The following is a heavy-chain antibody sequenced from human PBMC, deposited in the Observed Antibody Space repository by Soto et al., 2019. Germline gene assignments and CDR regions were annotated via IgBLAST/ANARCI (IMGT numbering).Heavy chain of an antibody. CDR1: GFTFSSYA. V-gene: IGHV3-30-3*01. CDR3: ARDTCIAARPCYFDY. Sequence: QVQLVESGGGVVQPGRSLRLSCAASGFTFSSYAMHWVRQAPGKGLAWVAVISYDGSNKYYADSVKGRFTISRDNSKNTLYLQMNSLRAEDTAVYYCARDTCIAARPCYFDYWGQGTLVTVSS. J-gene: IGHJ4*02. D-gene: IGHD6-6*01. CDR2: ISYDGSNK.